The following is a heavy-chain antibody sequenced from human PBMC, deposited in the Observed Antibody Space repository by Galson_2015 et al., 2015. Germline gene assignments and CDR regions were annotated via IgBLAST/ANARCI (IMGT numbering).Heavy chain of an antibody. CDR1: GFTFGSYW. D-gene: IGHD6-19*01. J-gene: IGHJ4*02. CDR2: INLDGSEK. Sequence: SLRLSCAASGFTFGSYWMSWVRQAPGKGLEWLANINLDGSEKYYVGSVKGRFTISRDNAKNLLYLLMDSLRADDTAMYYCVLSVAGRGDEYHDDWGQGTLVTVSS. V-gene: IGHV3-7*03. CDR3: VLSVAGRGDEYHDD.